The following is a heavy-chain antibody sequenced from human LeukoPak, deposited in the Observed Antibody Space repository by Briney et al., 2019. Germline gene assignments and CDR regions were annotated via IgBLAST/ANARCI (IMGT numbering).Heavy chain of an antibody. CDR1: GYTFTGYY. J-gene: IGHJ6*03. D-gene: IGHD3-10*01. CDR2: ISAYNGNT. Sequence: ASVKVSCKASGYTFTGYYMHWVRQAPGQGLEWMGWISAYNGNTNYAQKLQGRVTMATDTSTSTAYMELRSLRSDDTAVYYCARVGYRGSGSYRYYYMDVWGKGTTVTISS. V-gene: IGHV1-18*04. CDR3: ARVGYRGSGSYRYYYMDV.